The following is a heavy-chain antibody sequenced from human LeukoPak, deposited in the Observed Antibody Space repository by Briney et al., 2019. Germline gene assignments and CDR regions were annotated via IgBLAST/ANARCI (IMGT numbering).Heavy chain of an antibody. Sequence: GGSLRLSCAASGFTFSSYAMSGVRQAPGKGRNWFSAISDSGGTTYYADSVKGRFSISRDNSKNTLYLQMDSLRGEDTAVYYCAKGYSAHFDYWGQGALVTVSS. CDR3: AKGYSAHFDY. J-gene: IGHJ4*02. CDR2: ISDSGGTT. CDR1: GFTFSSYA. D-gene: IGHD2-21*01. V-gene: IGHV3-23*01.